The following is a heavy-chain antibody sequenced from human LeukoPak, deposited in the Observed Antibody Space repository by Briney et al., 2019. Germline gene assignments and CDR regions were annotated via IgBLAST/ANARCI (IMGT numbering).Heavy chain of an antibody. CDR1: RFTFSTYG. CDR3: AKGGPPTGASPRPWDFNH. Sequence: GGSLRLSCAASRFTFSTYGMHWVRQAPGKGLEWVAVISYDGSYTNYADSVKGRFTISRDNSKNTLYLQMNSLRVEDTAVYYCAKGGPPTGASPRPWDFNHWGQGALVTVSS. CDR2: ISYDGSYT. V-gene: IGHV3-30*18. J-gene: IGHJ4*02. D-gene: IGHD1-26*01.